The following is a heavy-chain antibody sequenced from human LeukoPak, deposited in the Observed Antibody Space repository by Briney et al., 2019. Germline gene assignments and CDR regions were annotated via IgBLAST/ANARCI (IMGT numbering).Heavy chain of an antibody. CDR1: GASISDYY. V-gene: IGHV4-4*09. Sequence: SETLSLTCNVSGASISDYYWSWVRQSPEKGLKWIASLLFRGTAHYNPSLRSRVAISDDTSNNQFFLRLTSVTTTDTAVYYCARTGRRGYFDFWGRGTLVTVSS. D-gene: IGHD1-14*01. J-gene: IGHJ2*01. CDR2: LLFRGTA. CDR3: ARTGRRGYFDF.